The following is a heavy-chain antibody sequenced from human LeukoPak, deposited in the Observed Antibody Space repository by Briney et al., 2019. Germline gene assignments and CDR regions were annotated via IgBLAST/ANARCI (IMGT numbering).Heavy chain of an antibody. CDR1: GFTFGDYA. CDR3: TTLSGSDAFDI. Sequence: GGSLRLSCTASGFTFGDYAMSWFRQAPGKGLEWVGFIRSKAYGGATEYAASVKGRFTISRDDSKSIAYLQMNSLKTEDTAVYYCTTLSGSDAFDIWGQGTMVTVSS. CDR2: IRSKAYGGAT. D-gene: IGHD1-26*01. J-gene: IGHJ3*02. V-gene: IGHV3-49*03.